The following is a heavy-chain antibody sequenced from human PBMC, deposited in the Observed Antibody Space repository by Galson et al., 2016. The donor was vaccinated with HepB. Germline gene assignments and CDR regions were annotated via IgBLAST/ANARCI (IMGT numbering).Heavy chain of an antibody. CDR3: SRVVGLDYDFWSGYPGFDY. Sequence: SLRLSCAASGFTFSNYAMSWFRQAPGKGLEWVGFIRSNGYGGTTEYAASVKGRFTISRDDSKSIAYLRMNSLKTEDTAVYYCSRVVGLDYDFWSGYPGFDYWGQGTLVTVSS. J-gene: IGHJ4*02. CDR1: GFTFSNYA. V-gene: IGHV3-49*03. D-gene: IGHD3-3*01. CDR2: IRSNGYGGTT.